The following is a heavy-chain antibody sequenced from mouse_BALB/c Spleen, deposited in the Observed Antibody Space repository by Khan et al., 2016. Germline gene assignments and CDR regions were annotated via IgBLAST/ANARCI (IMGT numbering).Heavy chain of an antibody. CDR2: IDPANGNT. CDR3: ARSPYDYDVGFAY. CDR1: GFNIKDTY. J-gene: IGHJ3*01. D-gene: IGHD2-4*01. Sequence: VRLQQSGAELVKPGASVKLSCTASGFNIKDTYMHWVKQRPEQGLEWIGRIDPANGNTKYDPKFQGKATITAGTSSNTAHLQLSSLTSEDTAVYYCARSPYDYDVGFAYWGQGTLVTVSA. V-gene: IGHV14-3*02.